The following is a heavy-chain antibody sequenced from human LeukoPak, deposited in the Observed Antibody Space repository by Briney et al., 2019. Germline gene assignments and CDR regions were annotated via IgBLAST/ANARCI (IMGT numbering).Heavy chain of an antibody. J-gene: IGHJ6*04. V-gene: IGHV4-59*12. CDR2: IYYSGST. Sequence: PSETLSLTCTVSGGSISSYYWSWIRQPPGKGLEWIGYIYYSGSTNCNPSLKSRVTMSVDTSKNQFSLKLSSVTAADTAVYYCARDGSTMDVWGKGTTVTVSS. D-gene: IGHD2-2*01. CDR1: GGSISSYY. CDR3: ARDGSTMDV.